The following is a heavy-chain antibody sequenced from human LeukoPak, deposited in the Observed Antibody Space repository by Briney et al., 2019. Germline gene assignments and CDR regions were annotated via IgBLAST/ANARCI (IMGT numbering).Heavy chain of an antibody. CDR2: INFDGSST. Sequence: GGSLRLSCAASGFTFNSYWMHWVRQAPGKGLVWVSRINFDGSSTSYADSVKGRFTISRDNAKNTLYLQMNSLRAEDTAVYYCARDLVAAADNWFDPWGQGTLVTVSS. D-gene: IGHD6-13*01. CDR3: ARDLVAAADNWFDP. CDR1: GFTFNSYW. V-gene: IGHV3-74*01. J-gene: IGHJ5*02.